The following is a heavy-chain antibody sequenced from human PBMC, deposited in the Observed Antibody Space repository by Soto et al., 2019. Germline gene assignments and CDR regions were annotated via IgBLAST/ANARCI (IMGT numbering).Heavy chain of an antibody. CDR2: INHSGST. J-gene: IGHJ3*02. D-gene: IGHD2-15*01. V-gene: IGHV4-34*01. Sequence: SETLSHTCTVSAGSFRGYHWSGFRQPTGKGLEWIGEINHSGSTNYNPSLKSRVTISVDTSKNQFSLKLSSVTAADTAVYYCARGYCSGGSCARAFDIWGQGTMVT. CDR1: AGSFRGYH. CDR3: ARGYCSGGSCARAFDI.